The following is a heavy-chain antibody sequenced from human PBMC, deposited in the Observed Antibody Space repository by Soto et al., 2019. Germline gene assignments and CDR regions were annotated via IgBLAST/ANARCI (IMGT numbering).Heavy chain of an antibody. D-gene: IGHD1-26*01. J-gene: IGHJ4*02. Sequence: GGSLRLSCAASGFTFSSYGMPWVRQAPGKGLEWVAVISYDGSNKYYADSVKGRFTISRDNSKNTLYLPLTSLRAEDTAVYYCAKDRKWDPIFDYWDQGALVAVSS. CDR2: ISYDGSNK. V-gene: IGHV3-30*18. CDR3: AKDRKWDPIFDY. CDR1: GFTFSSYG.